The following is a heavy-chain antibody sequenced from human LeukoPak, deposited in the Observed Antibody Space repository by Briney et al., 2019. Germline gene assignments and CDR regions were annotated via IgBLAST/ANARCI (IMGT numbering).Heavy chain of an antibody. CDR3: ASTPRLLWFGEAKRDDAFDI. D-gene: IGHD3-10*01. CDR2: IYYSGST. Sequence: TSETLSLTCTVSGGSISSYYWSWIRQPPGKGLEWIGYIYYSGSTNYNPSLKSRVTISVDTSKNQFSLKLSSVTAADTAVYYCASTPRLLWFGEAKRDDAFDIWGQGTMVTVSS. V-gene: IGHV4-59*01. J-gene: IGHJ3*02. CDR1: GGSISSYY.